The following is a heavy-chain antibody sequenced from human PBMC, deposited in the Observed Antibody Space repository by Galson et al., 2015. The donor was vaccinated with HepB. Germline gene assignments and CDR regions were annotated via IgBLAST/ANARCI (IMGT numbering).Heavy chain of an antibody. D-gene: IGHD3-9*01. V-gene: IGHV3-23*01. CDR2: ISGSGGST. J-gene: IGHJ3*02. Sequence: SLRLSCAASGFTLSSYAMSWVRQAPGKGLEWVSAISGSGGSTYYADSVKGRFTIPRDNSKNTLYLQMNSLRAEDTAVYYCAKDGYYDILTGYSHGASDAFDIWGQGTMVTVSS. CDR1: GFTLSSYA. CDR3: AKDGYYDILTGYSHGASDAFDI.